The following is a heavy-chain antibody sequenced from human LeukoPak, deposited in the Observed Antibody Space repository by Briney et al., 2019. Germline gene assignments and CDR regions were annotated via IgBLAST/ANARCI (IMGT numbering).Heavy chain of an antibody. D-gene: IGHD2-8*01. V-gene: IGHV3-23*01. CDR2: ISGSGGIT. J-gene: IGHJ4*02. Sequence: GGSLRLSCAASGFTFSTYAMSWVRQAPGKGLEWVSAISGSGGITYYSDSVKGRFTISRDNSKNTLYLQVNSLRAEDAAVYYCAKDRACTNDICHGDFDYWGQGTLVTVSS. CDR3: AKDRACTNDICHGDFDY. CDR1: GFTFSTYA.